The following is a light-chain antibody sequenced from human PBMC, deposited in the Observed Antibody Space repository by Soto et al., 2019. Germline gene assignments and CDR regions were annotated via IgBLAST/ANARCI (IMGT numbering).Light chain of an antibody. V-gene: IGKV2-28*01. CDR1: QSLLHSNGYNY. J-gene: IGKJ4*01. Sequence: DIVMTQSPLSLPVTPGEPDSISCRSSQSLLHSNGYNYLDWYLQKPGQSPQLLIYLGSNRASGVPDRFSGSGSGTDFTLKISTVEAEDVGVYYCMQALQTPTFGGGTKVEIK. CDR2: LGS. CDR3: MQALQTPT.